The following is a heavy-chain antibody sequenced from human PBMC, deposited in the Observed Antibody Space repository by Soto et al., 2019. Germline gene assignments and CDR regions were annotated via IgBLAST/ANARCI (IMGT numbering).Heavy chain of an antibody. D-gene: IGHD5-18*01. V-gene: IGHV3-33*08. Sequence: GGSLRLSCAASGFTFSSYSMHWVRQAPGKGLEWVAVIWYDGSNKYYADSVKGRFTISRDNSKNTLYLQMNSLRAEDTAVYYCASDTAMAPGDYWGQGTLVTVSS. CDR2: IWYDGSNK. CDR3: ASDTAMAPGDY. J-gene: IGHJ4*02. CDR1: GFTFSSYS.